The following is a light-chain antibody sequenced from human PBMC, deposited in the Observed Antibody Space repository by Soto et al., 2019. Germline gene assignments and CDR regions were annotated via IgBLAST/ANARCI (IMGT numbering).Light chain of an antibody. J-gene: IGLJ2*01. CDR2: GNT. CDR3: QSYDSSLSGVI. Sequence: QPVLTQPPSVSGAPGQRVTISCTGNSSSIGAGYSMHWYQHLPGTAPKLLIYGNTNRPSGVPDRFSASKSGTSASLAITGLQAEDEADYHCQSYDSSLSGVIFGGGTKVTVL. V-gene: IGLV1-40*01. CDR1: SSSIGAGYS.